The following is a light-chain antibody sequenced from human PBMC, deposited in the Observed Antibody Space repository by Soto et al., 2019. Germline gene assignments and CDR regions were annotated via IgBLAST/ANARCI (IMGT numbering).Light chain of an antibody. Sequence: EVVLTQSPGTLSLSPGERATLSCRASQSVNSNSLAWYQQKPGQAPRVFIYGASSRATGIADRFSGSGSGTDFTLTISRLEPEDFALYYCQQYGYSPITFGQGTRLEIK. CDR3: QQYGYSPIT. V-gene: IGKV3-20*01. CDR1: QSVNSNS. CDR2: GAS. J-gene: IGKJ5*01.